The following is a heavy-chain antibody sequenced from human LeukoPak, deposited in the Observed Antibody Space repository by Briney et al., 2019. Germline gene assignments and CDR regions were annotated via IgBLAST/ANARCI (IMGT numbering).Heavy chain of an antibody. J-gene: IGHJ5*02. CDR1: GFTFSDYS. Sequence: GGSLRLSCAASGFTFSDYSMNWVRQAPGKGLEWVSTISSSGSSIFYAASVKGRFTISRDNARNSLYLQMNTLRAEDTAVYSCARGADGVSSNSRGWFDPWGQGTLVTVSS. D-gene: IGHD2-15*01. CDR2: ISSSGSSI. CDR3: ARGADGVSSNSRGWFDP. V-gene: IGHV3-21*01.